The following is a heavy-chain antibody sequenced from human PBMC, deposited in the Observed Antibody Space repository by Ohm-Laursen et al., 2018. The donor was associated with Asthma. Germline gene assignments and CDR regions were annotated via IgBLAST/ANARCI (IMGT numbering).Heavy chain of an antibody. CDR2: IKEDGSEE. V-gene: IGHV3-7*05. CDR1: GLTFNSYC. D-gene: IGHD4-11*01. CDR3: ARFGRDYRSHGMDV. J-gene: IGHJ6*02. Sequence: SLRLSCAASGLTFNSYCMTWVRQAPGKGPEWVAHIKEDGSEESYLASVKGRFTISRDNAKNSLYLQMNSLRAEDTAVYYCARFGRDYRSHGMDVWGQGTTVTVSS.